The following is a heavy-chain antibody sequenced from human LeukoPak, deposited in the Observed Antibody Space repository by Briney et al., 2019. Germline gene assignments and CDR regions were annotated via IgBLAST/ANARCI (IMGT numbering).Heavy chain of an antibody. J-gene: IGHJ3*02. V-gene: IGHV3-30*03. CDR1: GFTFSSYG. CDR3: ARGGACGGDCYSPDAAFDI. D-gene: IGHD2-21*02. Sequence: GALRLSCAASGFTFSSYGMHWVRQAPGKGLEWVAVISYDGSNKYYADSVKGRFTISRDNSKNTVYLQMNSLRAEDTAVYYCARGGACGGDCYSPDAAFDIWGQGTMVAVSS. CDR2: ISYDGSNK.